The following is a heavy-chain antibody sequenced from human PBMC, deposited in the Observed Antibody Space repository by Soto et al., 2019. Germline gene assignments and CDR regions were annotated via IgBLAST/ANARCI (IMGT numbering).Heavy chain of an antibody. V-gene: IGHV3-74*01. D-gene: IGHD2-8*02. CDR3: ASQVALGA. Sequence: LRLSCVASGFTFSSYWMHWVRQVPGKGLVWVSNINSDASRIGYADSVKGRFTISRDNAKNTLYLQMNSLRADDTAVYYCASQVALGAWGQGILVTVSS. CDR1: GFTFSSYW. J-gene: IGHJ4*02. CDR2: INSDASRI.